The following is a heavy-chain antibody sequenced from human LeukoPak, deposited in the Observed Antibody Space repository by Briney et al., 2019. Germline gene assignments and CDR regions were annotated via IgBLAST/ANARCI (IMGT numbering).Heavy chain of an antibody. CDR3: ARDQREVLRYFDWSRVLPDDAFDI. CDR2: INPNSGGT. Sequence: GASVKVSCKASGYTFTSYGINWVRQAPGQGLEWMGWINPNSGGTNYAQKFQGRVTMTRDTSISTAYMELSRLRSDDTAVYYCARDQREVLRYFDWSRVLPDDAFDIWGQGTMVTVSS. J-gene: IGHJ3*02. CDR1: GYTFTSYG. V-gene: IGHV1-2*02. D-gene: IGHD3-9*01.